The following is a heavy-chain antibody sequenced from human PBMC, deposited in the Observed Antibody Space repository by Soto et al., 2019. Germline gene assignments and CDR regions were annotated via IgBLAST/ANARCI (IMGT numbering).Heavy chain of an antibody. V-gene: IGHV4-34*01. CDR1: GGSFSDYS. D-gene: IGHD3-10*01. Sequence: PSETLSLTCAVYGGSFSDYSWSWIRQPPGKGLEWIGEISRSGSTNYNPSLMSRVTITVGTSKNHISLKRTSVTAADATADYCARRNVLPWFGDKYYCDYWGRGTLVTVSS. CDR2: ISRSGST. CDR3: ARRNVLPWFGDKYYCDY. J-gene: IGHJ4*02.